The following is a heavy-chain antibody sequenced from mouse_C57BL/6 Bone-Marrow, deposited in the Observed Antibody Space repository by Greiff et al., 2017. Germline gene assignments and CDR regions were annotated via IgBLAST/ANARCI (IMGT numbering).Heavy chain of an antibody. J-gene: IGHJ1*03. Sequence: DVKLVESEGGLVQPGSSMKLSCTASGFTFSDYYMAWVRQVPEKGLEWVANINYDGSSTYYLDSLKSRFIISRDNAKNILYLQMSSLKSEDTATYYCAREDRPWYFDVWGTGTTVTVSS. CDR1: GFTFSDYY. CDR3: AREDRPWYFDV. CDR2: INYDGSST. V-gene: IGHV5-16*01.